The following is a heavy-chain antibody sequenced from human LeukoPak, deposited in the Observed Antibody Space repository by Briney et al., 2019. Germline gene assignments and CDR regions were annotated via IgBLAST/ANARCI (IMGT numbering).Heavy chain of an antibody. J-gene: IGHJ4*02. CDR2: ISGSGGST. Sequence: GGSLRLSCAASGFTFSSYAMSWVRQAPGKGLEWVSAISGSGGSTYYADSVKGRFTISRDNSKNTLYLQMNSLRAEDTAVYYCAKFNGKDVVGTGGGGFVDYWGQGTLVTVSS. CDR1: GFTFSSYA. D-gene: IGHD3-16*01. CDR3: AKFNGKDVVGTGGGGFVDY. V-gene: IGHV3-23*01.